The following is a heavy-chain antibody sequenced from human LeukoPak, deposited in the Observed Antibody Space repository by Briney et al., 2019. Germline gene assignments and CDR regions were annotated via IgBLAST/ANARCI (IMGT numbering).Heavy chain of an antibody. CDR2: IGAYGADT. V-gene: IGHV1-18*01. CDR3: ARDLWNFYDDSGYNRDFNS. Sequence: VASVKVSCKATSRISWVRQAPGQGLKWMGWIGAYGADTYYAQKFQGRITVTTDTSTSTVYMELRNLRSDDTAVYYCARDLWNFYDDSGYNRDFNSWGQGTLVTVSS. D-gene: IGHD3-22*01. J-gene: IGHJ5*01. CDR1: TSR.